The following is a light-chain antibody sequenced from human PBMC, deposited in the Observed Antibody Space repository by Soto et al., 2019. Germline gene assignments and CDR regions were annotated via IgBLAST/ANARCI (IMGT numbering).Light chain of an antibody. CDR3: QQSYSTPRT. J-gene: IGKJ1*01. Sequence: DIQMTQSPVSLSASVGDRVTISCRASQTINKYLNWYQHRPGKAPKLLIYEASTLQSGVPSRFSGTESGRDFTLTISSLQPEDRATYYCQQSYSTPRTFGQGTTVEIK. CDR2: EAS. CDR1: QTINKY. V-gene: IGKV1-39*01.